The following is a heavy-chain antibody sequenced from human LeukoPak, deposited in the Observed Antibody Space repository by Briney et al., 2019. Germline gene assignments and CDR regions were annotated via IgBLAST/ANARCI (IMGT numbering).Heavy chain of an antibody. CDR2: ISGSGGST. CDR1: GFTFSSYA. V-gene: IGHV3-23*01. J-gene: IGHJ5*02. CDR3: ARAELRRYNWFDP. Sequence: GGSLRLSCAASGFTFSSYAMSWVRQAPGKGLEWVSAISGSGGSTYYADSVKGRFTISRDNAKNSLYLQMNSLRDEDTAVYYCARAELRRYNWFDPWGQGTLVTVSS. D-gene: IGHD1-7*01.